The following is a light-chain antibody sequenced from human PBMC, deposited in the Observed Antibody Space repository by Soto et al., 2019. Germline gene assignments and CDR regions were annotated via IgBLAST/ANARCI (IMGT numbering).Light chain of an antibody. Sequence: EIVMTQSPATLSVSPGERATLSCRASQSVSSNLAWYQQKPGQAPRLLIYGASTRATGIPARFSGSGSGTEFTLTISSLQSEDFAVYYCQQYNNWPPTFGGGTNVEIK. CDR1: QSVSSN. CDR2: GAS. V-gene: IGKV3-15*01. CDR3: QQYNNWPPT. J-gene: IGKJ4*01.